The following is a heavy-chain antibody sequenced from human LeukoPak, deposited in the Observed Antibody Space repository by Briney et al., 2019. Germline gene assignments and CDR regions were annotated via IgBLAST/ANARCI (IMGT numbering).Heavy chain of an antibody. CDR2: IYYSGST. Sequence: PSETLSLTCTVSGGSISSHYWSWIRQPPGKGLEWIGYIYYSGSTNYNPSLKSRVTISVDTSKNQFSLKLSSVTAADTAVYYCARDPAGCTNGVCSDYWGQGTLVTVSS. J-gene: IGHJ4*02. CDR1: GGSISSHY. D-gene: IGHD2-8*01. CDR3: ARDPAGCTNGVCSDY. V-gene: IGHV4-59*11.